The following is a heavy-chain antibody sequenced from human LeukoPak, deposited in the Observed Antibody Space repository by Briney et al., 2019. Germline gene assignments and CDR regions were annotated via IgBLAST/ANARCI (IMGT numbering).Heavy chain of an antibody. CDR1: GFTFSSYS. D-gene: IGHD6-13*01. V-gene: IGHV3-21*01. Sequence: GGSLRLSCAASGFTFSSYSMNWVRQAPGEGLEWVSSISSSSSYIYYADSVKGRFTISRDNAKNSLYLQMNSLRAEDTAVYYCARDGSSYAFDIWGQGTMVTVSS. CDR2: ISSSSSYI. CDR3: ARDGSSYAFDI. J-gene: IGHJ3*02.